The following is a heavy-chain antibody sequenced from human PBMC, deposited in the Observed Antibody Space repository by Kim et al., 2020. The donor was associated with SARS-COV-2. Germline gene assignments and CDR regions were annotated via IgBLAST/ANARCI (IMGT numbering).Heavy chain of an antibody. V-gene: IGHV3-48*04. CDR1: GFTFSSYS. CDR2: ISSSSSTI. CDR3: ARDAEGLLDTFDI. Sequence: GGSLRLSCAASGFTFSSYSMNWVRQAPGKGLEWVSYISSSSSTIYYADSVKGRFTISRDIAKNSLYLQMNSLRAEDTAVYYCARDAEGLLDTFDIWGQGTMVTVSS. J-gene: IGHJ3*02. D-gene: IGHD1-26*01.